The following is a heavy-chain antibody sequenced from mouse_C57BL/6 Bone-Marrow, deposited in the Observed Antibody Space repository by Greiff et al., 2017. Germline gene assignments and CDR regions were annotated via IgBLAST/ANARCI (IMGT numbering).Heavy chain of an antibody. J-gene: IGHJ3*01. CDR1: GFTFSSYG. Sequence: EVQLVESGGDLVKPGGSLKLSCAASGFTFSSYGMSWVRQTPDKRLEWVATISSGGSYTYYPERVKGRFTISRDNAKITLYLQMSSLKSEDTAMFYCARLHFSYGIAYWGQGTLVTVSA. CDR3: ARLHFSYGIAY. CDR2: ISSGGSYT. V-gene: IGHV5-6*01. D-gene: IGHD1-1*01.